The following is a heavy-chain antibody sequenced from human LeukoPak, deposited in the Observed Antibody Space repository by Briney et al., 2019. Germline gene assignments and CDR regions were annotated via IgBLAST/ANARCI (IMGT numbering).Heavy chain of an antibody. J-gene: IGHJ5*02. CDR1: GYTFTSTA. Sequence: GASVKVSCKASGYTFTSTAMSWVRQAPGQRLEWVGWINAGNGNTKYSQEFQGRVTITRDTSASTVYMELSSLRSEDMAVYYCARSLSDFYPNWFDPWGQGTLVTVSS. CDR3: ARSLSDFYPNWFDP. V-gene: IGHV1-3*03. CDR2: INAGNGNT. D-gene: IGHD2-21*01.